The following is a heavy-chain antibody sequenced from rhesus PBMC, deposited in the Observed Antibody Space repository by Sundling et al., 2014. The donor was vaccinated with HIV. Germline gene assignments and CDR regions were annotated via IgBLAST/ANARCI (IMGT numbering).Heavy chain of an antibody. CDR3: AKDYVSVGYGSNYGLDS. CDR2: ISSATSYI. D-gene: IGHD4-29*01. V-gene: IGHV3-103*01. Sequence: EVQLVESGGGLVQPGGSLRLSCVASGFTFSSYGMTWVRQAPGKGLEWVSSISSATSYIYYADSVKGRFTISRDNSKNTLSLQMNSLRAEDTAVYYCAKDYVSVGYGSNYGLDSWGQGVVVTVSS. CDR1: GFTFSSYG. J-gene: IGHJ6*01.